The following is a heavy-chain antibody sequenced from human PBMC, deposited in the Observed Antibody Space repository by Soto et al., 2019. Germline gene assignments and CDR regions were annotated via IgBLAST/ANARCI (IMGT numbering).Heavy chain of an antibody. V-gene: IGHV1-18*01. CDR1: GYTFTNYG. CDR2: INVYNGNT. J-gene: IGHJ5*02. Sequence: QVQLVQSGGEVKKPGASVKVSCKASGYTFTNYGISWVRQAPGQGLEWMGWINVYNGNTKYAQKVQGRVTMTTDTYTSTDDMELRSLRSDDTAVYYCARGVGSGSYYNQYNWFDPWGQGTLVTVSS. CDR3: ARGVGSGSYYNQYNWFDP. D-gene: IGHD3-10*01.